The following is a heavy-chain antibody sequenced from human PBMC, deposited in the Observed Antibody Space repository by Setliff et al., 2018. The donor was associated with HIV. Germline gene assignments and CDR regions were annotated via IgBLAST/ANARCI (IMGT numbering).Heavy chain of an antibody. Sequence: SETLSLTCVISGGSMGSHYWSWIRQSPGKGLEWIGNIHYTGISDINPSLKRRATISLDRPKIQFSLKLSSVTAADTAIYYCARLKLTTGGYSSSLTYFDYWGQGTLVTVSS. V-gene: IGHV4-59*11. J-gene: IGHJ4*02. CDR2: IHYTGIS. CDR1: GGSMGSHY. CDR3: ARLKLTTGGYSSSLTYFDY. D-gene: IGHD6-13*01.